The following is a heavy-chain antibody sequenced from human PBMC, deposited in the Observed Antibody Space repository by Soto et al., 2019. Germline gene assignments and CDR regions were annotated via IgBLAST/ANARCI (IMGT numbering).Heavy chain of an antibody. Sequence: EVQLVESGGDLVQPGGSLRLSCEASGFSFSSYWMTWVRQAPGKRLEYVAIIRQEGSEKKYVDSVMGRFTISRDNAKTSSYLQXXXXXXXXTAVYYCMTTTRDRPFDYWGQGTLVTVSS. D-gene: IGHD3-10*01. CDR1: GFSFSSYW. CDR2: IRQEGSEK. J-gene: IGHJ4*02. CDR3: MTTTRDRPFDY. V-gene: IGHV3-7*01.